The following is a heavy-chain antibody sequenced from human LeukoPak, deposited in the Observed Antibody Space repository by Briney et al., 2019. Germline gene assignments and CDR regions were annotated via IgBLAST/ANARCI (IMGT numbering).Heavy chain of an antibody. V-gene: IGHV3-23*01. CDR2: IGSSGGGI. J-gene: IGHJ4*02. Sequence: GGSLRLSCAASGFTFSTYTMYWVRHPPGKRLEWVSIIGSSGGGIHYADSVKGRFTISRDNSKNTLYLQMSSLRAEDTALYHCTGGGPGDYSNPDYWGQGTLVTVSS. CDR1: GFTFSTYT. D-gene: IGHD4-11*01. CDR3: TGGGPGDYSNPDY.